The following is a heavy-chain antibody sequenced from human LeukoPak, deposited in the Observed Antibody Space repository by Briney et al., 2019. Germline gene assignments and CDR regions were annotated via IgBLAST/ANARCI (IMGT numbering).Heavy chain of an antibody. CDR2: INPNSGGT. Sequence: ASVKVSCKASGYTFTGYYMHWVRQAPGRGLEWMGWINPNSGGTNYAQKFQGRVTMTRDTSISTAYMELSRLRSDDTAVYYCARGPYYYDSSGYYYYYGMDVWGQGATVTVSS. J-gene: IGHJ6*02. CDR1: GYTFTGYY. V-gene: IGHV1-2*02. D-gene: IGHD3-22*01. CDR3: ARGPYYYDSSGYYYYYGMDV.